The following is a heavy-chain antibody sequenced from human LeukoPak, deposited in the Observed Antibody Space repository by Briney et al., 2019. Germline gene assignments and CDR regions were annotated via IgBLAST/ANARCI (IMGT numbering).Heavy chain of an antibody. CDR1: GFTVSSNY. Sequence: PGGSLRLSCAASGFTVSSNYMSWVRQAPGKGLEWVSVIYSGGSTYYADSVKGRFTISRDNAKNSLYLQMNSLRAEDTAVYYCARGPNYYDTSGYGYTFDIWGQGTMVAVSS. V-gene: IGHV3-66*01. J-gene: IGHJ3*02. D-gene: IGHD3-22*01. CDR3: ARGPNYYDTSGYGYTFDI. CDR2: IYSGGST.